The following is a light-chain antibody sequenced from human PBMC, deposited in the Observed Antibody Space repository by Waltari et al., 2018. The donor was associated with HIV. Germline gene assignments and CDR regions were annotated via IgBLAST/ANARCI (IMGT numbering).Light chain of an antibody. CDR2: EVS. Sequence: QSALTQPPSVSWSPGQSTTISCTGPSCPVGSYTLLSWYQQHPGKAPKLMIYEVSKRPSGVSNRFSGSKSGNTASLTISGLQAEDEADYYCCSYAGSSTWVFGGGTKLTVL. V-gene: IGLV2-23*02. CDR3: CSYAGSSTWV. J-gene: IGLJ3*02. CDR1: SCPVGSYTL.